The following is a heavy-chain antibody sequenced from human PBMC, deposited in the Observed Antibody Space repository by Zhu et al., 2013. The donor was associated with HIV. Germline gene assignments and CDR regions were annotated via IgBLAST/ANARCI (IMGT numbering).Heavy chain of an antibody. D-gene: IGHD6-19*01. V-gene: IGHV4-38-2*01. J-gene: IGHJ6*03. CDR1: GYSITSGYY. CDR2: ISHRGTA. Sequence: QVQLHESGPGLVKPSETLSLTCAVSGYSITSGYYWGWIRQPPGKGPEWIGSISHRGTAYYIPSLKSRLTISLDTSKNQFSLWLTSVTAADTAVYYCARQRAVAGRLGYMDVWGKGDHGSPSP. CDR3: ARQRAVAGRLGYMDV.